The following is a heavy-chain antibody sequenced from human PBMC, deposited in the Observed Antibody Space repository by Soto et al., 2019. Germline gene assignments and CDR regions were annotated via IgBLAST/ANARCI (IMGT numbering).Heavy chain of an antibody. CDR1: GGSISSSSYY. D-gene: IGHD1-1*01. CDR2: IYYSGST. CDR3: ARGIRLFDY. J-gene: IGHJ4*02. V-gene: IGHV4-39*01. Sequence: QLQLQESGPGLVKPSETLSLTCTVSGGSISSSSYYWAWIRQPPGKGLEWIGSIYYSGSTYYNPSLKSRVTISVDTSKNQFSLKLSSVTAADTAVYYCARGIRLFDYWGQGTLVTVSS.